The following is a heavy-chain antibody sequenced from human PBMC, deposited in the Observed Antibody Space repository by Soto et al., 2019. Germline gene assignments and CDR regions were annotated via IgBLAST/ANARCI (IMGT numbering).Heavy chain of an antibody. CDR3: ATAAYSTSWYDF. V-gene: IGHV1-46*01. CDR2: INPSGGST. J-gene: IGHJ5*01. Sequence: QVQLVQSGAEVKKPGASVKLSCKSSEYTFTDYYIHWVRQAPGQGLEWMGLINPSGGSTSYAQKFQCSVTMTRDTSTSTVYMELSSLRSEDTAVYYCATAAYSTSWYDFWGQGTLVTVSS. CDR1: EYTFTDYY. D-gene: IGHD6-13*01.